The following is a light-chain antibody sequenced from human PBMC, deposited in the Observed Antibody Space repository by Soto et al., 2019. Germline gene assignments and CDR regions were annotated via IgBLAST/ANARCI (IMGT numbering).Light chain of an antibody. CDR1: QSISSY. CDR2: AAS. V-gene: IGKV1-39*01. CDR3: QQSYSTPLT. J-gene: IGKJ4*01. Sequence: DIQMTQSPSSLSASVGDRVTITCRASQSISSYLNWYQQKPGKAPKLLIYAASSLQSGVPSRFSGSGSVTDFTLTISSRQPEDFATYDCQQSYSTPLTFGGGTNVESK.